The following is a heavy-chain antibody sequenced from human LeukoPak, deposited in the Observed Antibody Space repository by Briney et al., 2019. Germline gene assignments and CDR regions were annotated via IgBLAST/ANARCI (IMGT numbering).Heavy chain of an antibody. V-gene: IGHV3-9*03. J-gene: IGHJ3*02. CDR2: ISWNSGSI. CDR1: GFTFDDYA. D-gene: IGHD2-15*01. Sequence: PGRSLRLSCAASGFTFDDYAMHWVRQAPGKGLEWVSGISWNSGSIGYADSVKGRFTISRDNAKNSLYLQMNSLRAEDMALYYCASQKLGYCSGGSCYGDAFDIRGQGTMVTVSS. CDR3: ASQKLGYCSGGSCYGDAFDI.